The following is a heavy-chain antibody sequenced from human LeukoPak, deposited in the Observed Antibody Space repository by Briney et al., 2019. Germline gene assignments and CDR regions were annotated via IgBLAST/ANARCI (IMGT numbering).Heavy chain of an antibody. J-gene: IGHJ3*02. CDR1: GFTVSSNY. V-gene: IGHV3-53*01. D-gene: IGHD3-22*01. CDR3: ARDRYYDSSGYFDPDAFDI. CDR2: IYSGGST. Sequence: PGGSLRLSCAASGFTVSSNYMSWVRQAPGKGLEWVSVIYSGGSTYYADSVKGRFTISRDNSKNTLYLQMNSLRAEGTAVYYCARDRYYDSSGYFDPDAFDIWGQGTMVTVSS.